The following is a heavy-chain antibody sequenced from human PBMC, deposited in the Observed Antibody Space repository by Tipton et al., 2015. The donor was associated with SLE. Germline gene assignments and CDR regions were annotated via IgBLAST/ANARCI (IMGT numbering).Heavy chain of an antibody. D-gene: IGHD6-13*01. CDR3: ARENVAADGALDV. V-gene: IGHV4-61*09. Sequence: TLSLTCTVSGGSISGTSHYWGWIRQSQGKGLEWLGYIYTRGSTDYNPSLMSRVTISRDTSKNQFSLRLSSVTAADTAVYYCARENVAADGALDVWGQGTMVTVSS. CDR1: GGSISGTSHY. CDR2: IYTRGST. J-gene: IGHJ3*01.